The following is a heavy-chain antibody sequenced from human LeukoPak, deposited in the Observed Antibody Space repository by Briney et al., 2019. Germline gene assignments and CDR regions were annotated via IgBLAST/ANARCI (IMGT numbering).Heavy chain of an antibody. CDR3: ARRVTYYYGSGSYNYFDY. V-gene: IGHV4/OR15-8*01. J-gene: IGHJ4*02. CDR2: INHSGST. CDR1: GFALRNGRMG. D-gene: IGHD3-10*01. Sequence: SGPTLVKPTETLTLTCIVSGFALRNGRMGVSWIRQPPGKGLEWIGEINHSGSTNYNPSLKSRVTISVDTSKNQFSLKLSSVTAADTAVYYCARRVTYYYGSGSYNYFDYWGQGTLVTVSS.